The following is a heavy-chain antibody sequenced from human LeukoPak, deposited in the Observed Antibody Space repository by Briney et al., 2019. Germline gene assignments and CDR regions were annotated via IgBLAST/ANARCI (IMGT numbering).Heavy chain of an antibody. CDR2: IYYSGST. Sequence: SETLSLTCTVSGGSISSYYWSWIRQPPGKGLEWIGYIYYSGSTNYNPSLKSRVTISVDTSKNQFSLKLSSVTAADTAVYYCARVDAYCGGDCSRYYYYGMDVWGQGTTVTVSS. CDR1: GGSISSYY. V-gene: IGHV4-59*12. CDR3: ARVDAYCGGDCSRYYYYGMDV. D-gene: IGHD2-21*02. J-gene: IGHJ6*02.